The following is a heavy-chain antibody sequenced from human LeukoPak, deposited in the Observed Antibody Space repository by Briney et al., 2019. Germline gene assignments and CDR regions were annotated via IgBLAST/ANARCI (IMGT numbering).Heavy chain of an antibody. Sequence: GGSLRLSCAASGFTFSSYSMNWVRQAPGKGLEWVSSISSSSSYIYYADSVKGRFTISRDNAKNSLYLQMNSLGAEDTAVYYCARGLGYFDWLSVDYWGQGTLVTVSS. CDR3: ARGLGYFDWLSVDY. CDR2: ISSSSSYI. J-gene: IGHJ4*02. V-gene: IGHV3-21*01. CDR1: GFTFSSYS. D-gene: IGHD3-9*01.